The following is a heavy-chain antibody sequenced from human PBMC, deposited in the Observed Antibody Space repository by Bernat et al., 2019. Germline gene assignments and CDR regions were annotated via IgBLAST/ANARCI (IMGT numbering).Heavy chain of an antibody. V-gene: IGHV3-72*01. CDR2: TRDKAKSYTT. D-gene: IGHD2-21*02. J-gene: IGHJ4*02. CDR1: GFTLSDHY. CDR3: ARLPTSVVVTAD. Sequence: EVQLVESGGGLVQPGGSLRLSCAGSGFTLSDHYMDWIRQAPGKGLEWVGLTRDKAKSYTTEYAASVKGRCTISRDDSGNSLYLQMNSLKSEDTAVYYCARLPTSVVVTADWGQGTLVIVSS.